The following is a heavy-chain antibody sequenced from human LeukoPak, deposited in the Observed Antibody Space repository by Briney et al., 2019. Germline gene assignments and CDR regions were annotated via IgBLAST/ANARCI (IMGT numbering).Heavy chain of an antibody. CDR3: AKEKLRYYDY. Sequence: GGSLRLSCAASGFTFSSYSMNWVRQAPGKGLEWVSSISSSSSYIYYADSVKGRFTISRDNSKNTVYLQMSSLTVEDTAIYYCAKEKLRYYDYWGQGALVTVSS. V-gene: IGHV3-21*04. CDR2: ISSSSSYI. D-gene: IGHD3-16*01. CDR1: GFTFSSYS. J-gene: IGHJ4*02.